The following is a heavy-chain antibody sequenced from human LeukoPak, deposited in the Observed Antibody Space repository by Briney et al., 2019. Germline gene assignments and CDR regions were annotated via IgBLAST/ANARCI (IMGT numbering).Heavy chain of an antibody. CDR1: GYKLTSHG. J-gene: IGHJ4*02. CDR2: IGPYNGNT. V-gene: IGHV1-18*01. CDR3: ARDLEVDYDFWSGYYPSGY. Sequence: GASVKVSCKSSGYKLTSHGIRWVRQAPGQGLEWMGWIGPYNGNTKYAQKFQGRVTVTTDTSTSTAYMELSSLRSEDTAVYYCARDLEVDYDFWSGYYPSGYWGQGTLVTVSS. D-gene: IGHD3-3*01.